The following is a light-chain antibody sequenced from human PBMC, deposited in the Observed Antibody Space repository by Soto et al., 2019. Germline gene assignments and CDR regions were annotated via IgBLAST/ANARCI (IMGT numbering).Light chain of an antibody. V-gene: IGLV2-14*01. Sequence: QSVLTQPASVSRSPGQSITISCTGTSSDVGGYDYVSWYQQLPGKAPKLLIYDVNNRPSGVSHRFSGSKSGNTASLTISGLQAEDEADYYCSSYTGSSTFVFGTSTKVTVL. CDR2: DVN. J-gene: IGLJ1*01. CDR3: SSYTGSSTFV. CDR1: SSDVGGYDY.